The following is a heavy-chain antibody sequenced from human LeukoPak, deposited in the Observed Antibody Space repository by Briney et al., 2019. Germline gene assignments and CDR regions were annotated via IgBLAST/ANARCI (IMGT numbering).Heavy chain of an antibody. CDR2: IYNTGNI. Sequence: SETLSLTCAVSGASITSYYWNWIRQPPGKVLEWIGYIYNTGNIRYNPSLNSRVTISIDTSKNKFSLKLSSVTAADTAVYYCARQRNSGSYYDTIDYWGQGTLVTVSS. CDR1: GASITSYY. V-gene: IGHV4-59*01. D-gene: IGHD1-26*01. J-gene: IGHJ4*02. CDR3: ARQRNSGSYYDTIDY.